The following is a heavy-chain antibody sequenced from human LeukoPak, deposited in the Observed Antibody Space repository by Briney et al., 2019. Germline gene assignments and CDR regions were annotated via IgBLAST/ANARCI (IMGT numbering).Heavy chain of an antibody. D-gene: IGHD2-2*01. V-gene: IGHV1-18*01. CDR3: ARDIDLAGYCSWTSLLVDY. Sequence: ASVKVSCKASGYTFTSYGISWVRQAPGQGLEWMGWISAYNGNTNYAQKLQGRVTMTTDTSTSTAYMELRSLRSDDTAVYYCARDIDLAGYCSWTSLLVDYWGQGTLVTVS. CDR1: GYTFTSYG. J-gene: IGHJ4*02. CDR2: ISAYNGNT.